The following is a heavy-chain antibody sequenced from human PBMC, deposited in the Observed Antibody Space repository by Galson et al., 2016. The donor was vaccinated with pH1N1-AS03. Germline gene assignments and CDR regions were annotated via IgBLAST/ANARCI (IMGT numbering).Heavy chain of an antibody. CDR3: AKDRSSWPPGWGSVDS. J-gene: IGHJ4*02. D-gene: IGHD6-13*01. Sequence: SLRLSCAASGFTFSSYAMSWVRQAPGKGLDWVSSISGSGGDTYYADSVKGRFTISRDHSKNTLYLQMSSLRAEDTAVYYCAKDRSSWPPGWGSVDSWGQGTLVTVSS. V-gene: IGHV3-23*01. CDR2: ISGSGGDT. CDR1: GFTFSSYA.